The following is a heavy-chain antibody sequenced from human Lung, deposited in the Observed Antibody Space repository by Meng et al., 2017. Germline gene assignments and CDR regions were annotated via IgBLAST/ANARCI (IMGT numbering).Heavy chain of an antibody. CDR1: VFSLRSRGES. D-gene: IGHD4-17*01. V-gene: IGHV2-5*02. CDR2: IYWDDDK. J-gene: IGHJ3*02. CDR3: AHKGDYVSLDM. Sequence: ITPKEAAPELVSTKPPIPLTCTCSVFSLRSRGESVGWIRQPPGKAPEWLGNIYWDDDKRYSPSLKNRLTITQDTSKGQVVLTMTNMDPVDTATYYCAHKGDYVSLDMWGQGTVVTVSS.